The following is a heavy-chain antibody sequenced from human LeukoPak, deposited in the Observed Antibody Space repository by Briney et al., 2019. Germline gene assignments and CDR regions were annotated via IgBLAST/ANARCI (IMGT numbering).Heavy chain of an antibody. V-gene: IGHV4-34*01. D-gene: IGHD4-17*01. CDR1: GGSFSGYY. CDR2: INHSGST. J-gene: IGHJ4*02. CDR3: ARGEYTTMTTLWY. Sequence: SETLSLTCAVYGGSFSGYYWSWIRQPPGKGLEWIGEINHSGSTNYNPSLKSRVTISVDTSKNQFSLKLSFVTAADTAVYYCARGEYTTMTTLWYWGQGTLVTVSS.